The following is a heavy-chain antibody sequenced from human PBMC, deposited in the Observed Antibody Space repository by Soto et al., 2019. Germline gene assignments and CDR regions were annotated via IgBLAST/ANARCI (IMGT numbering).Heavy chain of an antibody. Sequence: GGSLRLSCAASGFTFSSYVMSWVRQAPGKGLEWVSAISGYSESTYYADSVKGRFTTSRDNSKNTLDLQMGSLRAEDTAVYYCAKGSASMRPYYFDYWGQGTLVTVSS. D-gene: IGHD6-6*01. V-gene: IGHV3-23*01. CDR3: AKGSASMRPYYFDY. CDR1: GFTFSSYV. CDR2: ISGYSEST. J-gene: IGHJ4*02.